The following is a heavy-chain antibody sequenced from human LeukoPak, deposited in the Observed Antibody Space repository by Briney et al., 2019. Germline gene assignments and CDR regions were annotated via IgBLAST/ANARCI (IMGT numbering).Heavy chain of an antibody. D-gene: IGHD1-26*01. J-gene: IGHJ4*02. CDR3: AKELPPQTLDY. Sequence: GGSLRLSCAASGFTFSSYAMHWVRQAPGKGLEWVAVISYDGSNKYYADSVKGRFTISRDNSKNTLYLQMNSLRAEDTAVYYCAKELPPQTLDYWGQGTLVTVSS. CDR2: ISYDGSNK. CDR1: GFTFSSYA. V-gene: IGHV3-30-3*01.